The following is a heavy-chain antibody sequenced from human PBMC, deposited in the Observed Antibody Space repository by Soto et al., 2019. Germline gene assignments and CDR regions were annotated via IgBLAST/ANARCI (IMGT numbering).Heavy chain of an antibody. CDR3: ATRPYYYDSSAYYYDY. CDR2: IIPIFGTA. CDR1: GGTFSSYA. V-gene: IGHV1-69*06. Sequence: QVQLVQSGAEVKKPGSSVKVSCKASGGTFSSYAISWVRQAPGQGLEWMGGIIPIFGTANYAQKFQGRVTITADKSTSTAYMELSSLRSDDTAVHYCATRPYYYDSSAYYYDYWGQGTLVTVSS. J-gene: IGHJ4*02. D-gene: IGHD3-22*01.